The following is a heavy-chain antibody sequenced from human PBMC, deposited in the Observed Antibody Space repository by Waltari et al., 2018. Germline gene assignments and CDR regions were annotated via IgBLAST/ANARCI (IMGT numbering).Heavy chain of an antibody. CDR1: GGSISSSSYY. CDR3: ARTGGTVVYNKTPEFDY. V-gene: IGHV4-39*01. Sequence: QLQLQESGPGLVKPSETLSLTCTVSGGSISSSSYYWGWIRQPPGKGLEWIGSIYYSGSTYYNPSLKSRVTISVDTSKNQFSLKLSSVTAADTAGYYCARTGGTVVYNKTPEFDYWGQGTLVTVSS. J-gene: IGHJ4*02. CDR2: IYYSGST. D-gene: IGHD2-15*01.